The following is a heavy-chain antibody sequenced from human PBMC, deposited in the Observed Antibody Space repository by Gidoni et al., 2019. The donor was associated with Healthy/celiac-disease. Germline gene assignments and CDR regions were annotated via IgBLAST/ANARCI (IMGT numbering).Heavy chain of an antibody. CDR2: IYSGGST. CDR3: ARDTVAGGEAAAGRPKGY. D-gene: IGHD6-13*01. CDR1: GFTVSSNY. Sequence: EVQLVESGGGLVQPGGSLNLSCAASGFTVSSNYMSWVRQAPGQGLEWVSVIYSGGSTYYADSVKDRFTISRDNSKNTLYLQMNSRRAEDTAVYYCARDTVAGGEAAAGRPKGYWGQGTLVTVSS. J-gene: IGHJ4*02. V-gene: IGHV3-66*01.